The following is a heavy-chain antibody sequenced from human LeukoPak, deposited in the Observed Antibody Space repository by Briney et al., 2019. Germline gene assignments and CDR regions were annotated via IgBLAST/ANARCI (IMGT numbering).Heavy chain of an antibody. CDR1: GFTFATYW. D-gene: IGHD3-22*01. Sequence: GGSLRLSCAASGFTFATYWMSWVRQAPGKGLEWVANIKEDGSETHYVDSVKGRFTISRDNAKNSLYLQMNSLRAEDTAVYYCARDLITMIVVDDYWGQGTLVTVSS. V-gene: IGHV3-7*01. CDR3: ARDLITMIVVDDY. CDR2: IKEDGSET. J-gene: IGHJ4*02.